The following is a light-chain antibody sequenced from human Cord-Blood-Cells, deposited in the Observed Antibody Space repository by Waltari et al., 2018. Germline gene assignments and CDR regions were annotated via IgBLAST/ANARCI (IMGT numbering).Light chain of an antibody. J-gene: IGKJ4*01. V-gene: IGKV1-39*01. CDR1: QSISSY. Sequence: IQMTQSPSSLSASVGDRVTITCRASQSISSYLTLYQQKPGQAPKLLIYAASTLQSGLPSMFSGSGAGTYFTLTSSSLQPEDFATYYCQQSYSTLTFGGGTKVEIK. CDR2: AAS. CDR3: QQSYSTLT.